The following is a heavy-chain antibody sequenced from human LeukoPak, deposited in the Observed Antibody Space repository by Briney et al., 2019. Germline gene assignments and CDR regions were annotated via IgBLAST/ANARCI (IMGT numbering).Heavy chain of an antibody. J-gene: IGHJ4*02. CDR3: ARGDSSSWDLVDY. Sequence: PGGSLRLSCAASGFTFSTYNMNWVRQAPGKGLEWVSYISSSSTIYYADSVKGRFTISRDNAKNSLYLQMNSLRAEDTAVYYCARGDSSSWDLVDYWGQGTLVTVSS. CDR1: GFTFSTYN. D-gene: IGHD6-13*01. V-gene: IGHV3-48*01. CDR2: ISSSSTI.